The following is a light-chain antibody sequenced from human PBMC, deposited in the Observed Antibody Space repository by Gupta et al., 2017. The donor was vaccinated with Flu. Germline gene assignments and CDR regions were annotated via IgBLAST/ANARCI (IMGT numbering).Light chain of an antibody. CDR1: QTISPY. V-gene: IGKV1-39*01. J-gene: IGKJ3*01. CDR3: QQSYSTPFT. Sequence: DIQMTQSTSSLSASLGARITITYRASQTISPYLHWYQQKPGKAPKLLFFSASRLQSGVPSRFSGSGSGTEFTLTISSLQIEEFASYFCQQSYSTPFTFGPGTKVEI. CDR2: SAS.